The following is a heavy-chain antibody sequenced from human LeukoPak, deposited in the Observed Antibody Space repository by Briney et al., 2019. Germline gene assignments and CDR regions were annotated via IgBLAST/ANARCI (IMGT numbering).Heavy chain of an antibody. V-gene: IGHV3-21*01. D-gene: IGHD3-22*01. Sequence: GGSLRLSCAASGFTFSSYSMNWVRQAPGKGLEWVSSISSSSSYIYYADSVKGRFTISRDNAKNSLYLQMNSLRAEDTAVYYCARDSDYDSSGYPNWGQGTLVTVSP. CDR2: ISSSSSYI. CDR1: GFTFSSYS. J-gene: IGHJ4*02. CDR3: ARDSDYDSSGYPN.